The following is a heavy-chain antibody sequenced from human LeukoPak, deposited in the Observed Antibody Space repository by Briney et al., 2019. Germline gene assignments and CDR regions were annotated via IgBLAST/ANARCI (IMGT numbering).Heavy chain of an antibody. V-gene: IGHV3-23*01. CDR2: ISGSGGST. CDR3: AKSQQWLVLGRYYYYGMDV. Sequence: GGSLRLSCAASGFTFSSYAMSWVRQAPGKGLEWVSAISGSGGSTYYADSVKGRFTISRDNSKNTLYLQMNSLRAEDTAVYYCAKSQQWLVLGRYYYYGMDVWGQGTTVTVSS. CDR1: GFTFSSYA. J-gene: IGHJ6*02. D-gene: IGHD6-19*01.